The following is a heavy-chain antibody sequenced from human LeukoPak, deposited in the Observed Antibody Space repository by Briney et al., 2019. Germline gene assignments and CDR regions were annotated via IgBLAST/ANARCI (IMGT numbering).Heavy chain of an antibody. CDR2: ISDSGSST. J-gene: IGHJ4*02. CDR3: AKEKKYCTNGVCYTSGGSYYFED. V-gene: IGHV3-23*01. CDR1: GFTFSTYV. D-gene: IGHD2-8*01. Sequence: GGSLRLSCAASGFTFSTYVMNWFRQAPGKGLEWVSTISDSGSSTYYADSVKGRFTISRDNSKNTLYLQMNSLRAEDTAVYYCAKEKKYCTNGVCYTSGGSYYFEDWGQGTLVTVSS.